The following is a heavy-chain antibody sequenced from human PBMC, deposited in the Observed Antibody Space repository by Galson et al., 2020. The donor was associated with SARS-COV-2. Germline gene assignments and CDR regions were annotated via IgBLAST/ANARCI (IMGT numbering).Heavy chain of an antibody. J-gene: IGHJ6*03. D-gene: IGHD1-26*01. CDR1: GLTVSINY. CDR3: ARDKEDSGSYLAYYYMDV. CDR2: IYSGGGT. Sequence: GGSLRLSCAASGLTVSINYMSWVRQAPGKGLEWVSVIYSGGGTYYADSVKGRFTISRDNSKNTLYLQMNSLRAEDTAVYYCARDKEDSGSYLAYYYMDVWGKGTTVTVSS. V-gene: IGHV3-53*01.